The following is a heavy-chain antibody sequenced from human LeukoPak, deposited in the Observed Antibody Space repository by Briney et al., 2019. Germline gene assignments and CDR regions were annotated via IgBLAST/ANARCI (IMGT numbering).Heavy chain of an antibody. V-gene: IGHV5-51*01. CDR1: GYSFTNYS. J-gene: IGHJ4*02. Sequence: GESLKIPCKGSGYSFTNYSIGWVRRMPGKGLEWMGIIYPGDSDTRYSPSLQGQVTISADKSISTAYLQWSSLKASDTGMYYCARQDTVSHHLLYEYYFDYWGQGTLVTVSS. CDR2: IYPGDSDT. CDR3: ARQDTVSHHLLYEYYFDY. D-gene: IGHD2-2*02.